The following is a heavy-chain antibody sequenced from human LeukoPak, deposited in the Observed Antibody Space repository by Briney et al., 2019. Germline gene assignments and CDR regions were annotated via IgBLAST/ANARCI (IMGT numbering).Heavy chain of an antibody. Sequence: PSETLSLTCTVSGGSISSSSYYWGWIRQPPGKGLEWIGSIYYSGSTYYNPSLKSRVTISVDTSKNQFSLKLSSVTAADTAVYYCARDGPNWFDPRGQGTLVTVSS. CDR2: IYYSGST. J-gene: IGHJ5*02. CDR3: ARDGPNWFDP. V-gene: IGHV4-39*02. CDR1: GGSISSSSYY.